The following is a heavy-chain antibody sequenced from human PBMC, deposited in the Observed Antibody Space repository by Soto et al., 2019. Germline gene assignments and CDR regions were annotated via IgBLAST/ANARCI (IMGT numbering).Heavy chain of an antibody. V-gene: IGHV4-4*07. Sequence: QVRLQESGPGLLKPSETLSLTCTVSGGSLNTFYWSWVRQPAGKGLEWIGRVFYSGSTSFNPSLESRVAMSVDTSKNHSSLNLSSATAADMAVYYCAREGSYSAYNFAHGIQLWSFDFWGQGALVTVSS. CDR3: AREGSYSAYNFAHGIQLWSFDF. CDR2: VFYSGST. CDR1: GGSLNTFY. D-gene: IGHD5-12*01. J-gene: IGHJ4*02.